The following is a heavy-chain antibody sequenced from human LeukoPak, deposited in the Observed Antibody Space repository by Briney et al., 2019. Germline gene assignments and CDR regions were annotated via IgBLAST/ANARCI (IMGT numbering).Heavy chain of an antibody. Sequence: GGSLRLSCAASGFTFSSYSMNWVRQAPGKGLEWVSYTSSSSSTIYYADSVKGRFTISRDNAKNSLYLQMNSLRAEDTAVYYCARDTRSAAENYFDYWGQGTLVTVSS. J-gene: IGHJ4*02. CDR1: GFTFSSYS. CDR2: TSSSSSTI. D-gene: IGHD6-13*01. V-gene: IGHV3-48*04. CDR3: ARDTRSAAENYFDY.